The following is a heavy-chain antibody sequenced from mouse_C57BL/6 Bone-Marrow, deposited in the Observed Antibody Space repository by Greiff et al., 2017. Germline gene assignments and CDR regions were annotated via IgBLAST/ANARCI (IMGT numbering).Heavy chain of an antibody. D-gene: IGHD1-1*01. J-gene: IGHJ2*01. CDR2: ISGGGGNT. Sequence: EVQLVESGGGLVKPGGSLKLSCAASGFTFSSYTMSWVRQTPEKRLEWVATISGGGGNTYYPDSVKGRFTIARDNAKNTLYLQMSSLRSEDTALYYCARHGFITTVVDFDYWGQGTTLTVSS. CDR3: ARHGFITTVVDFDY. V-gene: IGHV5-9*01. CDR1: GFTFSSYT.